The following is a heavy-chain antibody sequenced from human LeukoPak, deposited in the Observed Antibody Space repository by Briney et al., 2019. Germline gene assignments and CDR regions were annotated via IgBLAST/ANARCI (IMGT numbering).Heavy chain of an antibody. CDR2: ITGSGGNT. V-gene: IGHV3-23*01. Sequence: GSLRLSCAASGFTFSNHAMSWVRQAPGKGLEWVSAITGSGGNTYYADSVKGRFTISRDNSKNTVFLQMNSLRAEDTAVYYCAKWGDYDVLTGYYVSDYWGQGTLVTVSS. D-gene: IGHD3-9*01. CDR3: AKWGDYDVLTGYYVSDY. CDR1: GFTFSNHA. J-gene: IGHJ4*02.